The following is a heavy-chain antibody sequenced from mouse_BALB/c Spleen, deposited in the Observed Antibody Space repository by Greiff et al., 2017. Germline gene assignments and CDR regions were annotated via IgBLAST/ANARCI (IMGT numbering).Heavy chain of an antibody. V-gene: IGHV5-4*02. J-gene: IGHJ4*01. Sequence: EVKVEESGGGLVKPGGSLKLSCAASGFTFSDYYMYWVRQTPEKRLEWVATISDGGSYTYYPDSVKGRFTISRDNAKNNLYLQMSSLKSEDTAMYYCARRERREYYYAMDYWGQGTSVTVSS. CDR3: ARRERREYYYAMDY. CDR1: GFTFSDYY. CDR2: ISDGGSYT. D-gene: IGHD2-12*01.